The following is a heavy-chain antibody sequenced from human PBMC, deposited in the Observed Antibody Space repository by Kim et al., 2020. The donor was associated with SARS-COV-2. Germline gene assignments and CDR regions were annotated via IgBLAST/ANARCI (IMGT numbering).Heavy chain of an antibody. J-gene: IGHJ4*02. V-gene: IGHV3-11*05. D-gene: IGHD3-16*02. CDR3: AREGGTYDYVWGSYRYYYFDY. Sequence: FTISRDNAKNSLYLQMNSLRAEDTAVYYCAREGGTYDYVWGSYRYYYFDYWGQGTLVTVSS.